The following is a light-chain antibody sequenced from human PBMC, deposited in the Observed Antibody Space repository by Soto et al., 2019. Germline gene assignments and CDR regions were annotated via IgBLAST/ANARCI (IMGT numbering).Light chain of an antibody. Sequence: EVVLTQSPGTLSLSPGERASLSCRASQSVMSSFLAWYQHRPGQAPRLLIYGASSRATGIPDRFSGSGSGRDFTLTISRLEPEDFAVYYCQQYGSSPLTFGGGTKVDIK. CDR2: GAS. CDR3: QQYGSSPLT. V-gene: IGKV3-20*01. J-gene: IGKJ4*01. CDR1: QSVMSSF.